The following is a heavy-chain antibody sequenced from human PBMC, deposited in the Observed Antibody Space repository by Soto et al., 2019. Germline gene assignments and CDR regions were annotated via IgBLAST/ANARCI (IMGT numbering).Heavy chain of an antibody. CDR2: ITTHNGNT. D-gene: IGHD3-10*01. CDR3: ARADNYYGSGSYSFY. CDR1: GYKFTNYG. J-gene: IGHJ4*02. Sequence: QVQLVQSGPEVKKPGASVKVSCKASGYKFTNYGITWVRQAPGQGLEWMGWITTHNGNTNYAQKFQGRVTLTTDTSTSTAYMELRSLTSDDTAVYDCARADNYYGSGSYSFYWGQGALVTVSS. V-gene: IGHV1-18*01.